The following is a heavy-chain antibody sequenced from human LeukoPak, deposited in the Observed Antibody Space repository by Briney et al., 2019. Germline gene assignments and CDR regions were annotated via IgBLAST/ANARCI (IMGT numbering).Heavy chain of an antibody. D-gene: IGHD2-21*01. CDR3: ASGAYCGGDCFMPYYYYYYMDV. Sequence: SETLSLTCTASGGSISSYYWSWIRQPPGEGLEWIGYIYYSGSTSYNPSLKSRVTISVDTAKNQFSLKLSSVTAADTAVYYCASGAYCGGDCFMPYYYYYYMDVWGKGTTVTVSS. CDR2: IYYSGST. J-gene: IGHJ6*03. CDR1: GGSISSYY. V-gene: IGHV4-59*01.